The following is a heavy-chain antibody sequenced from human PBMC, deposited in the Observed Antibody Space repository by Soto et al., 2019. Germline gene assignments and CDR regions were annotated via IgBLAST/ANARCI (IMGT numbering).Heavy chain of an antibody. D-gene: IGHD3-10*01. CDR1: GGSFSGYY. V-gene: IGHV4-34*01. CDR3: AIAGSYQYLYGIGV. J-gene: IGHJ6*02. CDR2: INHSGNS. Sequence: QVQLQQWGAGLVKPSETLSLTCAVYGGSFSGYYWSWIRQPPGKGLEWIGQINHSGNSKYNPSLKSRVTISVDTCKNQFSLKLVSVPAADTAVYYCAIAGSYQYLYGIGVWGQGTTVAVSS.